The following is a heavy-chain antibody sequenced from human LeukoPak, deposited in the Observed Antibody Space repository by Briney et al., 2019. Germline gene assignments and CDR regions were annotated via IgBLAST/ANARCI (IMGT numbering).Heavy chain of an antibody. J-gene: IGHJ4*02. Sequence: GASVKVSCKASGYTFTSYYMHWVRQAPGQGLEWMGIINPSGGSTSYAQKFQGRVTMTRDTSTSTVYMELSSLRSGDTAVYYCARGNYRSSGYYGPFDYWGQGTLVTVSS. CDR3: ARGNYRSSGYYGPFDY. V-gene: IGHV1-46*01. D-gene: IGHD3-22*01. CDR1: GYTFTSYY. CDR2: INPSGGST.